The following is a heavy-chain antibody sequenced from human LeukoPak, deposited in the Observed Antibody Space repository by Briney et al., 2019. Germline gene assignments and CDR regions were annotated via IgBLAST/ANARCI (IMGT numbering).Heavy chain of an antibody. CDR2: ISSSSSYI. Sequence: PGGSLRLSCAASGFTFSSYSMNWVRQAPGKGLEWVSSISSSSSYIYYADSVKGRFTISRDNAKNSLYLQMNSLRAEDTAVYYCARDRMGGHIVVVVAAIRATWFDPWGQGTLVTVSS. J-gene: IGHJ5*02. CDR3: ARDRMGGHIVVVVAAIRATWFDP. D-gene: IGHD2-15*01. V-gene: IGHV3-21*01. CDR1: GFTFSSYS.